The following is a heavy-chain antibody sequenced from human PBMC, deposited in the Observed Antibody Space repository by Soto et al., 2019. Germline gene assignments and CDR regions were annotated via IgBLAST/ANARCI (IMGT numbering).Heavy chain of an antibody. D-gene: IGHD6-13*01. CDR3: ARQTGIAAEGEYSYYGMDV. V-gene: IGHV1-69*13. CDR2: IIPIFGTA. CDR1: GGTFSSYA. Sequence: SVKVSCKASGGTFSSYAISWVRQTPGQGLEWMGGIIPIFGTANYAQKFQGRVTITADESTSTAYMELSSLRSEDTAVYYCARQTGIAAEGEYSYYGMDVWGQGTTVTVS. J-gene: IGHJ6*02.